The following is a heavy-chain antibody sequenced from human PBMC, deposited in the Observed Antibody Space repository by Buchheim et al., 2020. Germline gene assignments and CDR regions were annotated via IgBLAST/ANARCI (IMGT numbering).Heavy chain of an antibody. CDR1: GFTVSSNY. J-gene: IGHJ6*02. V-gene: IGHV3-53*04. CDR3: ARDSDRIVDYGMDV. Sequence: EVQLVESGGGLVQPGGSLRLSCAASGFTVSSNYMSWVRQAPGKGLEWVSVIYSGGSTYYADSVTGRFTISRHNSKNTLYLQMNSLRAEDTAVYYCARDSDRIVDYGMDVWGQGTT. D-gene: IGHD2-15*01. CDR2: IYSGGST.